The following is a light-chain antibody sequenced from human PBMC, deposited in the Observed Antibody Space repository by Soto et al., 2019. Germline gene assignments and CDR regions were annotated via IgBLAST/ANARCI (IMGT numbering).Light chain of an antibody. CDR1: QSVSSSY. CDR3: QQYGGSPRT. Sequence: EFVLTQSPGTLSLSPGERATLSCRASQSVSSSYIAWYQQKPGQAPRLLIYGPSSRATGIPDRFSGSGSGTDFTLTISRLEPEDFAVYYCQQYGGSPRTFGQGTKVDIK. CDR2: GPS. V-gene: IGKV3-20*01. J-gene: IGKJ1*01.